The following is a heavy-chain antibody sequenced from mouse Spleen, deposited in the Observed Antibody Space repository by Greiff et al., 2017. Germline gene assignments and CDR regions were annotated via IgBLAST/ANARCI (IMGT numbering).Heavy chain of an antibody. CDR2: IYPGSGNT. Sequence: QVQLQQSGPELVKPGASVKISCKAAGYSFTSYYIHWVKQRPGQGLEWIGWIYPGSGNTKYNEYFKGKATLTADTSSSTAYMQLSSLTSEDSAVYYCARAGYYYGSSSYYFDYWGQGTTLTVSS. CDR3: ARAGYYYGSSSYYFDY. CDR1: GYSFTSYY. J-gene: IGHJ2*01. V-gene: IGHV1-66*01. D-gene: IGHD1-1*01.